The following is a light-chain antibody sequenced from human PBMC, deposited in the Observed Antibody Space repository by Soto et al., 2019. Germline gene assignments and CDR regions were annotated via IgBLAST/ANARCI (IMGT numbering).Light chain of an antibody. CDR3: QQYNKWLLIT. J-gene: IGKJ5*01. CDR2: GAS. Sequence: IVVKKSPGALSLTQGERATLSFRASQSVSSSYLAWYQQKPGQAPRLLIYGASSRATGIPARFSGSGSGTEFTLTISSLQSEDFALHYCQQYNKWLLITFAHVALLEI. V-gene: IGKV3D-15*01. CDR1: QSVSSSY.